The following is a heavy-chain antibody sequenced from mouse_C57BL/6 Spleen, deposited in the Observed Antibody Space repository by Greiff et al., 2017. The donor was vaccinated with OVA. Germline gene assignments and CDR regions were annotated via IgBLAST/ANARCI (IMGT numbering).Heavy chain of an antibody. CDR1: GYTFTSYG. J-gene: IGHJ1*03. V-gene: IGHV1-81*01. CDR2: IYPRSGNT. Sequence: QVQLQQSGAELARPGASVKLSCKASGYTFTSYGISWVKQRTGQGLEWIGEIYPRSGNTYYNEKFKGKATLTADKSSSTAYMELRSLTSEDSAVYFCARDYGSQYWYFDVWGTGTTVTVSS. D-gene: IGHD1-1*01. CDR3: ARDYGSQYWYFDV.